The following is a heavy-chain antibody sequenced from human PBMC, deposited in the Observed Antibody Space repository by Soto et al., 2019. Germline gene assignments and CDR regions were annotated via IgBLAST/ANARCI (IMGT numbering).Heavy chain of an antibody. Sequence: PGESLKISCKTSGYSFTSYWIGWVRQMPGKGMEWMGNIYPYDSDTRYSPSFQGQVTISADTSITTAYLQWSGLRASDTAMYFCARHLVGSTRGNFDYWGQGTRGTVSS. V-gene: IGHV5-51*01. CDR1: GYSFTSYW. D-gene: IGHD2-2*01. J-gene: IGHJ4*01. CDR3: ARHLVGSTRGNFDY. CDR2: IYPYDSDT.